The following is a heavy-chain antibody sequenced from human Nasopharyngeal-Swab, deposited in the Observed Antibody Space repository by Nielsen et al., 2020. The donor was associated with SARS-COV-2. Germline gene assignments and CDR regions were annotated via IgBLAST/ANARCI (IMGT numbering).Heavy chain of an antibody. Sequence: VRQAPGKGLEWVSAISGSGGSTYYADSVKGQFTISRDNSKNTLYLQMNSLRAEDTAVYYCAKGYSSSSGSFQHWGQGTLVTVSS. J-gene: IGHJ1*01. CDR2: ISGSGGST. CDR3: AKGYSSSSGSFQH. V-gene: IGHV3-23*01. D-gene: IGHD6-6*01.